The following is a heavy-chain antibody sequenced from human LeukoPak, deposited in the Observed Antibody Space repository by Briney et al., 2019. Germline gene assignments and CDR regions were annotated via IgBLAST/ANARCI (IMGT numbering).Heavy chain of an antibody. D-gene: IGHD6-19*01. CDR1: GYTFTSYY. Sequence: ASVKVSCKASGYTFTSYYMHWVRQAPGQGLEWMGIINPSGGSTSYAQKFQGRVTMTTDTSTSTAYMELRSLRSDDTAVYYCAREVNSSGRSDSHKYFQHWGQGTLVTVSS. CDR2: INPSGGST. V-gene: IGHV1-46*01. CDR3: AREVNSSGRSDSHKYFQH. J-gene: IGHJ1*01.